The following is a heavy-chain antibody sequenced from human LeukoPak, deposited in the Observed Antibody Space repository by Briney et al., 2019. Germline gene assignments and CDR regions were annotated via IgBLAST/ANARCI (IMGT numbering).Heavy chain of an antibody. D-gene: IGHD6-13*01. CDR2: IGLGGDT. CDR3: VRASSSWYYFDY. V-gene: IGHV3-13*04. Sequence: PGGSLRLSCAASGFTFSSFDMHWVRQVTGKGLEWVSAIGLGGDTYYPGSVKGRFTISRENAKNSLYLQMSSLGAGDTAVYYCVRASSSWYYFDYWGQGTLVTVSS. J-gene: IGHJ4*02. CDR1: GFTFSSFD.